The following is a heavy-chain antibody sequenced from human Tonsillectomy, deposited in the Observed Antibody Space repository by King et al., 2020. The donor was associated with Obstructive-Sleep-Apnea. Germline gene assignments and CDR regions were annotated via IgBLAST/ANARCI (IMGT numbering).Heavy chain of an antibody. J-gene: IGHJ4*02. V-gene: IGHV4-59*11. CDR3: AGEGGGGVDY. CDR1: GGSITSHH. CDR2: IHYIGGA. D-gene: IGHD3-16*01. Sequence: VQLQESGPGLVKPSETLSLTCTVSGGSITSHHWSWIRQPPGKGLEWIGYIHYIGGADYSPSLKSRVSMSADTSKNHLALKLTSVTVADTAVYYCAGEGGGGVDYWGQGILVTVSS.